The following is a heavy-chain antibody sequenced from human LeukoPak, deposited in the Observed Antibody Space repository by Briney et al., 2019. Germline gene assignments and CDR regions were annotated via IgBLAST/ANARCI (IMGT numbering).Heavy chain of an antibody. D-gene: IGHD3-9*01. CDR1: GYSVSSDYY. Sequence: SETLSLTCTVSGYSVSSDYYWGWIRQPPGKGLEWIGIIDHRGSTYYNPSLKSRVTISVDTSKNQFALKLSSVTAADTAMYYCARAYYDILTTYVDAFDIWGQGTMVTVSS. CDR2: IDHRGST. J-gene: IGHJ3*02. CDR3: ARAYYDILTTYVDAFDI. V-gene: IGHV4-38-2*02.